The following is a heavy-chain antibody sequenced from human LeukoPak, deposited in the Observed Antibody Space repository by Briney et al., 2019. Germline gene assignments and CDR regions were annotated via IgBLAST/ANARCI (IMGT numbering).Heavy chain of an antibody. CDR3: ARDPRYPHSGSYLDI. V-gene: IGHV3-33*01. Sequence: GRSLRLSCAASGFTFSSYGMHWVRQAPGKGLEWVAVIWYDGSNKYYADSVKGRFTISRDNSKNTLYLQMNSLRAEDTAVYYCARDPRYPHSGSYLDIWGRGTMVTVSS. CDR2: IWYDGSNK. CDR1: GFTFSSYG. D-gene: IGHD1-26*01. J-gene: IGHJ3*02.